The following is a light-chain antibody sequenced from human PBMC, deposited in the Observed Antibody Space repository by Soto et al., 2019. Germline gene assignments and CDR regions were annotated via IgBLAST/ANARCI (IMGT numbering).Light chain of an antibody. CDR3: QQYGSSPWT. CDR2: GAS. V-gene: IGKV3-20*01. Sequence: ENVFTQSPGTLSLSPGERATLSCRASQSVGSRLAWYQQKPGQAPRLLISGASSRAAGIPDRFSGSGSGTDFTLTISRLEPEDFAVYYCQQYGSSPWTFGQGTKVDI. J-gene: IGKJ1*01. CDR1: QSVGSR.